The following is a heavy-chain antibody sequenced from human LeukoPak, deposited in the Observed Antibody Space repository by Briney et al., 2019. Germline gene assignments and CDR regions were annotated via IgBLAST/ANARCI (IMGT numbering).Heavy chain of an antibody. J-gene: IGHJ4*02. CDR3: ARGRSSSHNYYFDY. CDR1: GFNFRTYS. D-gene: IGHD6-13*01. CDR2: ISSSSSHI. V-gene: IGHV3-21*01. Sequence: GGSLRLSCAASGFNFRTYSMNWVRQAPGKRLECVSSISSSSSHIYYAESVKGRFTMSRDNAKNSLYLQMNSLRAEDTAVYYCARGRSSSHNYYFDYWGQGTLVTVSS.